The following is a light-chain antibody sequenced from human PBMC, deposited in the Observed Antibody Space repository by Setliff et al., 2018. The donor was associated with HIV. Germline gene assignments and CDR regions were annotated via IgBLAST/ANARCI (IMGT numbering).Light chain of an antibody. V-gene: IGLV2-14*01. CDR2: DVS. CDR1: SSDVGGYNY. CDR3: SSYTSSSTYV. J-gene: IGLJ1*01. Sequence: SAPTQPASVSGSPGQSITISCTGTSSDVGGYNYVSWYQQHPGKAPKFMIYDVSKRPSGVSNRFSGSKSGNTASLTISGLQAEDEADYYCSSYTSSSTYVFGTGTKVTVL.